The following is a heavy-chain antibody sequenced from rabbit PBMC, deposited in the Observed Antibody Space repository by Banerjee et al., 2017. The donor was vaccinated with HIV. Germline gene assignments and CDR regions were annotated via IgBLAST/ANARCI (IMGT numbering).Heavy chain of an antibody. CDR2: IYTGSGST. CDR3: ARGGGGSYYAYFNL. Sequence: QEQLEESGGDLVKPEGSLTLTCTASGFSFSNSYWICWVRQAPGKGLELIACIYTGSGSTYYASWAKGRFTISKTSSTTVTLQVTSLTAADTATYFCARGGGGSYYAYFNLWGPGTLVTVS. V-gene: IGHV1S45*01. D-gene: IGHD8-1*01. CDR1: GFSFSNSYW. J-gene: IGHJ4*01.